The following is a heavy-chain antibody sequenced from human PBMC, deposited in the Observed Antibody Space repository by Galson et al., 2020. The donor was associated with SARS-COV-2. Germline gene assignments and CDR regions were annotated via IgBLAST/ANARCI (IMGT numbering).Heavy chain of an antibody. CDR2: TDWDGDK. CDR3: ARIDSSGCRGNY. D-gene: IGHD6-19*01. J-gene: IGHJ4*02. CDR1: GFSLTTGGVC. Sequence: QTLSLTCTFSGFSLTTGGVCVNWIRQPPGKALEWLARTDWDGDKYYSTSLKTRLTISKDTSKNQVVLTMTDMDPVDTATYYCARIDSSGCRGNYWGQGTPVTVSS. V-gene: IGHV2-70*11.